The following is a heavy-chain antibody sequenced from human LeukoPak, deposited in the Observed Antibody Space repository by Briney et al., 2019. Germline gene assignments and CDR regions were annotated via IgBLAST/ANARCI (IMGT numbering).Heavy chain of an antibody. CDR2: IYSGGST. CDR3: ARDRITMVRGVIRYPLNWFDP. D-gene: IGHD3-10*01. Sequence: GGSLRLSCAASGFTVSSNYMSWVRQAPGKGLEWVSVIYSGGSTYYADSVKGRFTISRDNSKNTLYLQMNSLRAEDTAVYYCARDRITMVRGVIRYPLNWFDPWGQGTLVTVSS. J-gene: IGHJ5*02. CDR1: GFTVSSNY. V-gene: IGHV3-53*01.